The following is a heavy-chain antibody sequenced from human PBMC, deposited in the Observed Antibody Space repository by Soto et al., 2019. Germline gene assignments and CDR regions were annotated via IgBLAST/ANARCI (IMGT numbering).Heavy chain of an antibody. V-gene: IGHV3-11*05. Sequence: GGSLRLSCAASGFTFSDYYMSWIRQAPGKGLEWVSYISSSSSYTNHADSVKGRFTISRDNAKNSLYLQMNSLRAEDTAVYYCARGPYGDYALPRYYFDYWGQGTLVTVSS. D-gene: IGHD4-17*01. CDR1: GFTFSDYY. CDR3: ARGPYGDYALPRYYFDY. CDR2: ISSSSSYT. J-gene: IGHJ4*02.